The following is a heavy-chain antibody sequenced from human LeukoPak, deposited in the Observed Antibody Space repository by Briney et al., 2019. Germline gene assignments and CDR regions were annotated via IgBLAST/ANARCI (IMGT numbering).Heavy chain of an antibody. CDR2: ISSRSSTI. J-gene: IGHJ4*02. CDR1: GFTFHFYS. D-gene: IGHD1-7*01. CDR3: ARGISGTTVDY. V-gene: IGHV3-48*02. Sequence: SGGSLRLSCAASGFTFHFYSMTWVRQAPGKGLEWVSYISSRSSTIYYTDSVKGRFTVFRDNAKNSLNLQMNSLRDEDTAVYYCARGISGTTVDYWGQGTLVTVSS.